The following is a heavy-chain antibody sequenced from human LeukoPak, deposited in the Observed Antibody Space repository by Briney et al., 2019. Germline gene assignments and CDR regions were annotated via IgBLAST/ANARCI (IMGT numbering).Heavy chain of an antibody. V-gene: IGHV3-21*01. CDR3: ARDYRIQLWSPLDY. CDR2: ISSSSSYI. Sequence: GGSLRLSCAASGFTFSSYSMNWVRQAPGKGLEWVSSISSSSSYIYYADSVKGRFTISRDNAKNSLYLQMNSLRAEDTAVYYCARDYRIQLWSPLDYWGQGTLVTVSS. CDR1: GFTFSSYS. J-gene: IGHJ4*02. D-gene: IGHD5-18*01.